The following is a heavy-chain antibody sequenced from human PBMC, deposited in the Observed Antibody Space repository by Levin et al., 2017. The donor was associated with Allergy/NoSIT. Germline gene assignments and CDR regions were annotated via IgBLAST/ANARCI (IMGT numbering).Heavy chain of an antibody. D-gene: IGHD1-26*01. Sequence: GGSLRLSCAASGFTFSSYGMHWVRQAPGKGLEWVAVISYDGSNKYYADSVKGRFTISRDNSKNTLYLQMNSLRAEDTAVYYCAKGVSGSYVYGMDVWGQGTTVTVSS. V-gene: IGHV3-30*18. CDR2: ISYDGSNK. J-gene: IGHJ6*02. CDR3: AKGVSGSYVYGMDV. CDR1: GFTFSSYG.